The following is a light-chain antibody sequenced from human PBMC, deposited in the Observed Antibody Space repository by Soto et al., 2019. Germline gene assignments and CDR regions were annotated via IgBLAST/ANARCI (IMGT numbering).Light chain of an antibody. V-gene: IGKV3-15*01. J-gene: IGKJ4*01. CDR1: QSVSSN. CDR2: GAS. CDR3: QQYNNWPGLT. Sequence: EIVMTQSPATLSVSPGERATLSCRASQSVSSNLAWYQQKPGQAPRLLIYGASTRATGIPARFSGSGSETEFTLTISSLQSEDFAVYYCQQYNNWPGLTFGGGTKVDIK.